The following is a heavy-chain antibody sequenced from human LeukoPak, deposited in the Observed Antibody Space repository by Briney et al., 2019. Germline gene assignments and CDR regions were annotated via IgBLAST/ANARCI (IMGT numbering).Heavy chain of an antibody. J-gene: IGHJ6*03. CDR2: INHSGST. Sequence: SETLSLTCAVYGGSFSGYYWSWIRQPPGKGLEWIGEINHSGSTNYSPSLKSRVTISVDTSKNQFSLKLSSVTAADTAVYYCARRTTVTGYYYYYYMDVWGKGTTVTVSS. CDR1: GGSFSGYY. V-gene: IGHV4-34*01. D-gene: IGHD4-17*01. CDR3: ARRTTVTGYYYYYYMDV.